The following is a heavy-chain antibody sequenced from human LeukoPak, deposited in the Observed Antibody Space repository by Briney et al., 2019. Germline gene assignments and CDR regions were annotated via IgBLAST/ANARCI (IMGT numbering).Heavy chain of an antibody. Sequence: ASETLSLTCSVSDDSITMYYWTWIRQPPGKGLEWIGYVDHTGSTNFNPSLNGRVSISRDTTKNLFSLRLRSVTAADTAVYYCARVGDYSSSWYDLLYFDSWGPGTLVTVSS. CDR2: VDHTGST. D-gene: IGHD6-13*01. CDR3: ARVGDYSSSWYDLLYFDS. V-gene: IGHV4-59*01. J-gene: IGHJ4*02. CDR1: DDSITMYY.